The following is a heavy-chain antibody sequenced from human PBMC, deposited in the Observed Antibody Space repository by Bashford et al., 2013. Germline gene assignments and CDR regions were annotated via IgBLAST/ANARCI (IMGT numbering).Heavy chain of an antibody. CDR2: IFSNGNT. CDR3: TRDFDCGGDCYSAY. J-gene: IGHJ4*02. CDR1: GFTVSSSY. D-gene: IGHD2-21*02. Sequence: GGSLRLSCAVSGFTVSSSYMSWVRQAPGKGLEWVSNIFSNGNTYYPDSLRGRFTISRDSSRNTLFLQMDSLRADDTAIYYCTRDFDCGGDCYSAYWGPGTLVTVSS. V-gene: IGHV3-53*01.